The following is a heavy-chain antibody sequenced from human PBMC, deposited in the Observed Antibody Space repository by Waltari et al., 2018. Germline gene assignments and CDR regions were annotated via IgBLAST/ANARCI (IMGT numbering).Heavy chain of an antibody. J-gene: IGHJ4*02. CDR2: FRGDGGDS. CDR1: GFTFSSYA. D-gene: IGHD1-26*01. V-gene: IGHV3-23*01. Sequence: EVQLLESGGGLVQPGGSLRLSCAASGFTFSSYAMSWVRQAPGKGLVWVSRFRGDGGDSTYADSVKGRFTISRDNAKNTLYLQMNSLRAEDTAIYYCATDLILGSGSLGYWGQGTLVTVSS. CDR3: ATDLILGSGSLGY.